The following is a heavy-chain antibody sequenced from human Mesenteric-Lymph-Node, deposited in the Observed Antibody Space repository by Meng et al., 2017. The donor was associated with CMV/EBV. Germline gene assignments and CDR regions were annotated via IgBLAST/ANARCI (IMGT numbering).Heavy chain of an antibody. CDR1: GGTFSSYA. V-gene: IGHV1-69*04. D-gene: IGHD6-19*01. CDR2: IIPILGIA. CDR3: ASTDSPSSGWY. J-gene: IGHJ4*02. Sequence: CKASGGTFSSYAISWVRQAPGQGLEWMGRIIPILGIANYAQKFQGRVTITADKSTSTAYMELSSLRSEDTAMYYCASTDSPSSGWYWGQGTLVTVSS.